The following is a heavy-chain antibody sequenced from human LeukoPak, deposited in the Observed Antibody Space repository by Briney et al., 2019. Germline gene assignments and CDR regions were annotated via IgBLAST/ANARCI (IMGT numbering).Heavy chain of an antibody. CDR3: ARDRYGSGKLDP. Sequence: PGGSLRLSCAASGFAFSTYDINWVRQAPGKGAEWVSYINSGSSTLYYADSVKGRFIISRDNAKNSLYLQMNSLRAEDTAVYYCARDRYGSGKLDPWGQGTLVTVSS. V-gene: IGHV3-48*04. CDR2: INSGSSTL. J-gene: IGHJ5*02. CDR1: GFAFSTYD. D-gene: IGHD3-10*01.